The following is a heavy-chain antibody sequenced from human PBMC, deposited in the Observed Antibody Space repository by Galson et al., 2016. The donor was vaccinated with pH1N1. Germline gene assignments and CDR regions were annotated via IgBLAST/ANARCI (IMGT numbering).Heavy chain of an antibody. D-gene: IGHD6-13*01. CDR2: MNPNSGNT. CDR1: GYTFTSYD. J-gene: IGHJ6*02. V-gene: IGHV1-8*03. Sequence: SVKVSCKASGYTFTSYDINWVRQATGQGLEWMGWMNPNSGNTGYAQKFQGGVTITRNTSISTAYMELSSLRSEDTAVYYCARGGSSSAGGDYYYYGMDVWGQGTTVTVSS. CDR3: ARGGSSSAGGDYYYYGMDV.